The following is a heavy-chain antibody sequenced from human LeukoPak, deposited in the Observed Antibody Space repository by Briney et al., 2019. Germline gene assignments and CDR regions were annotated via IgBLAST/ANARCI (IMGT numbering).Heavy chain of an antibody. Sequence: QSRGSLRLSCGASGFTFSSYEMNWVRQAPGKGLEWVAYISSSGSSIYYADSVKGRFTISRDNAKKSLYLQMNSLRAEDTAVYYCARAKYSNSWNDAFDIWGQGTTVTVSS. CDR3: ARAKYSNSWNDAFDI. CDR1: GFTFSSYE. J-gene: IGHJ3*02. V-gene: IGHV3-48*03. CDR2: ISSSGSSI. D-gene: IGHD6-13*01.